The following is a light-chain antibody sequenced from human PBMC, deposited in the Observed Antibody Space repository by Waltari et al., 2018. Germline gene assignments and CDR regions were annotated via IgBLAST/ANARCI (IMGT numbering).Light chain of an antibody. CDR1: QSVSRA. CDR3: QHYLRLPVT. V-gene: IGKV3-20*01. J-gene: IGKJ1*01. CDR2: GAS. Sequence: CRTSQSVSRALAWYQHKPGQAPRLLIYGASTRATGIPDRFSGSGSGTDFSLTISRLEPDDFAVYYCQHYLRLPVTFGQGTTVEI.